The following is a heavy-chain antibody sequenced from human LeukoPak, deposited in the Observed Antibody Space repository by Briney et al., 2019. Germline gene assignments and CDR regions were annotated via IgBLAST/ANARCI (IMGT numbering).Heavy chain of an antibody. V-gene: IGHV3-30*02. D-gene: IGHD6-13*01. CDR3: AKDSQGISSWYYFDY. CDR2: IRYDGSNK. CDR1: GFTFSSYG. J-gene: IGHJ4*02. Sequence: PGGSLRLSCAASGFTFSSYGMHWIRQAPGKGLEWVAFIRYDGSNKYYADSVKGRFTISRDNSKNTLYLQMNSLRAEDTAVYYCAKDSQGISSWYYFDYWGQGTLVTVSS.